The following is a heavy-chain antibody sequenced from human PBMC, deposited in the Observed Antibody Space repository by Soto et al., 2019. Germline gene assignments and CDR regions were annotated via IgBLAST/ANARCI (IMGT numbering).Heavy chain of an antibody. D-gene: IGHD2-2*01. V-gene: IGHV1-46*01. Sequence: QVQLVQSGAEVKKPGVSVKISCEASGYTLTSYYMHWVRQAPGQGLEWMGVINPKTGDTTYAQKFQGRVTVTRDTSTSTVYMDLSSLRSDDTTAMYYCARGRGTSTWYFDNWGQGTLVTVSS. CDR3: ARGRGTSTWYFDN. CDR1: GYTLTSYY. J-gene: IGHJ4*02. CDR2: INPKTGDT.